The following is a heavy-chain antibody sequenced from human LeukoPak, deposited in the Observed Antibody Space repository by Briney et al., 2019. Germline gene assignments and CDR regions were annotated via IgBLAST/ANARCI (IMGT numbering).Heavy chain of an antibody. Sequence: SVKVSCKASGGTFSSYTISWVRQAPGQGLEWMGGIIPIFGTVNYAQKFQGRVTITADKYTSTAYMELSNLRSEDTAVYYCAKLGGNVAFWGQGTLVTVSS. CDR3: AKLGGNVAF. CDR2: IIPIFGTV. J-gene: IGHJ4*02. V-gene: IGHV1-69*06. CDR1: GGTFSSYT. D-gene: IGHD4-23*01.